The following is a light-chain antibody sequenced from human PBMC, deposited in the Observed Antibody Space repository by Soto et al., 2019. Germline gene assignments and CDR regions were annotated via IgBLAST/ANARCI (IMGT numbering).Light chain of an antibody. CDR2: AAS. CDR3: QQGYTTPT. J-gene: IGKJ1*01. V-gene: IGKV1-39*01. CDR1: QRISSY. Sequence: DIQKTQSPSSLSASVGDRVTITCRASQRISSYVNWYQQKPGKAPMLLIYAASSLQSGVPSRFSGSGSGTYFTLTISSLQPEDFATYFCQQGYTTPTFGQGTKVEIK.